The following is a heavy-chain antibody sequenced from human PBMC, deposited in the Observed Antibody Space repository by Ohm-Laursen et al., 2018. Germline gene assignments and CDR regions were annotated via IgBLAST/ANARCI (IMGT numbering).Heavy chain of an antibody. CDR3: AKDEPGTSFY. Sequence: SLRLSCAASGFTFSNAWMSWVRQAPGKGLEWVAVISYDGSNKYYADFVKGRFTISRDNSKSTLFLQMNSLRAEDTAIYYCAKDEPGTSFYWGRGALVTVSS. CDR1: GFTFSNAW. V-gene: IGHV3-30*18. CDR2: ISYDGSNK. D-gene: IGHD1-7*01. J-gene: IGHJ4*02.